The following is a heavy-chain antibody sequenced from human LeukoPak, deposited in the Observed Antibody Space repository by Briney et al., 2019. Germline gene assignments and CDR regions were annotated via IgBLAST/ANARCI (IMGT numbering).Heavy chain of an antibody. Sequence: PGGSLRLSCAASGFTFSSYAMSWVRQAPGKGLEWVSAISGSGGSTYYADSVKGRFTISRDNSKNTLYLQMNSLRAEDTAVYYCAKDWGSTAYGNYYYYYYMDVWGKGTTVTVSS. CDR2: ISGSGGST. CDR1: GFTFSSYA. D-gene: IGHD3-16*01. CDR3: AKDWGSTAYGNYYYYYYMDV. J-gene: IGHJ6*03. V-gene: IGHV3-23*01.